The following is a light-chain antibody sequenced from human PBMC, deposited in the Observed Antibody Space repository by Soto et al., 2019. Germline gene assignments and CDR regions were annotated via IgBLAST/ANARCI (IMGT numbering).Light chain of an antibody. J-gene: IGKJ1*01. CDR2: GAS. CDR3: QQYGSSGT. CDR1: QSINSF. Sequence: EIVMTQSPVTLSVSPGEGATLSCRASQSINSFLAWYQQRRGQAPRLLIHGASNRATGIPDRFSGSGSGTDFTLTISRLEPEDFAVYYCQQYGSSGTFGQGTKVDIK. V-gene: IGKV3-20*01.